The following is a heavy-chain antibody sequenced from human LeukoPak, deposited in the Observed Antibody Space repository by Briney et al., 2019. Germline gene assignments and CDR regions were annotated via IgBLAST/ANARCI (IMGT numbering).Heavy chain of an antibody. CDR2: IEEEGSTT. D-gene: IGHD7-27*01. CDR3: ATDPPWGSDKSAI. CDR1: GFTFRSYW. J-gene: IGHJ3*02. Sequence: VGSLRLSCAASGFTFRSYWMTWFRQAPRKGLEWVSNIEEEGSTTYYVDSVKGRLTTCRDTTSHSLYLQMASLRGDDTAVYYCATDPPWGSDKSAIWGQGRMVTVSS. V-gene: IGHV3-7*01.